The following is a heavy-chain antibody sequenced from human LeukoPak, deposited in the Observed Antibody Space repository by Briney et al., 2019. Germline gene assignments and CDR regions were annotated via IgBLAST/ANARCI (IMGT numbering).Heavy chain of an antibody. CDR2: VSSDGNI. J-gene: IGHJ4*02. D-gene: IGHD2-2*01. Sequence: GGSLRLSCAASGFTFSSYAMSWVRQAPGKGLEWVSAVSSDGNIYYADSVKGRFTISRDNSKNTLYLQMNSLTAEDTAVYYCSRWYCSGASCYYDYWGQGTLVTVSS. CDR1: GFTFSSYA. V-gene: IGHV3-23*01. CDR3: SRWYCSGASCYYDY.